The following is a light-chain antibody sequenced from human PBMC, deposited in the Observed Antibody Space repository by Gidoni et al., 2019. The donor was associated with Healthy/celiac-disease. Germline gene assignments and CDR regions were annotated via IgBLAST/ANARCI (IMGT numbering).Light chain of an antibody. CDR1: QSIRSY. J-gene: IGKJ4*01. CDR3: QHSYSTPSLT. CDR2: AAS. V-gene: IGKV1-39*01. Sequence: DIKMTQAPSSLSASVGDRVPITCRASQSIRSYLNWYHQKPGEAPTLLIYAASSLQSGVPSRFRGSGSLTYFPLTLRRLPPEAFATSYCQHSYSTPSLTFGGGTKVEIK.